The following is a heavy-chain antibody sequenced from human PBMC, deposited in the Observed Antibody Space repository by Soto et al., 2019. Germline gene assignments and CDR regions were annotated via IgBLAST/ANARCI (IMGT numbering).Heavy chain of an antibody. V-gene: IGHV1-18*01. CDR3: ARDTPPTDY. Sequence: QVQLVQSGAEVKKPGASVKVSCKTSGYTFTSYHISWVRQAPGQGLEWMGWISAYHTNTNYAQKFQGRVTMTTDTLTTTAYMALRSLRSDDTAVYYCARDTPPTDYWGQGTLVTVSS. CDR1: GYTFTSYH. CDR2: ISAYHTNT. J-gene: IGHJ4*02.